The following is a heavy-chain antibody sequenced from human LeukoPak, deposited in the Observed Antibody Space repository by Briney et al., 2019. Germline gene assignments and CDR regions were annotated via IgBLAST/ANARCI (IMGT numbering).Heavy chain of an antibody. Sequence: GGSLRLSCAASGFTFSSYSMNWVRQAPGKGLEWVSSISSSSSYIYYADSVKGRFTISRDNAKNSLYLQMNSLRAEDTAVYYCARGPHCSSTSCTFGYFQHWGQGTLVTVSS. D-gene: IGHD2-2*01. CDR1: GFTFSSYS. CDR3: ARGPHCSSTSCTFGYFQH. J-gene: IGHJ1*01. CDR2: ISSSSSYI. V-gene: IGHV3-21*01.